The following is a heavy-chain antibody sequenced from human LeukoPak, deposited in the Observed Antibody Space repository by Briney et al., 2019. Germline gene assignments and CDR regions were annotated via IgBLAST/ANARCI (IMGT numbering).Heavy chain of an antibody. CDR1: GFTFSSYW. V-gene: IGHV3-74*01. CDR2: INSDGSST. Sequence: GGSLRLSCAASGFTFSSYWMHWVRQAPGKGLVWVSRINSDGSSTSYADSVKGRFTISRDNPKNTLYLQMNSLRADDTAVYYCAKDYYGSGAGHYYGVDVWGQGTTVTVSS. CDR3: AKDYYGSGAGHYYGVDV. D-gene: IGHD3-10*01. J-gene: IGHJ6*02.